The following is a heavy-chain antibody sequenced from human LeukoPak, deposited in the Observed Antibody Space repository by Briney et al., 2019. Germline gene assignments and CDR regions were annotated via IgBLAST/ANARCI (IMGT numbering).Heavy chain of an antibody. CDR1: GFTFSSYE. V-gene: IGHV3-48*03. CDR2: ISSSGSTI. J-gene: IGHJ4*02. D-gene: IGHD6-13*01. CDR3: ARAEIAAAGTGIDY. Sequence: GGSLRLSCVASGFTFSSYEMNWVRQAPGKGLEWVSYISSSGSTIYYADSVKGRFTISRDNAKNSLYLQMNSLRAEDTAVYYCARAEIAAAGTGIDYWGQGTLVTVSS.